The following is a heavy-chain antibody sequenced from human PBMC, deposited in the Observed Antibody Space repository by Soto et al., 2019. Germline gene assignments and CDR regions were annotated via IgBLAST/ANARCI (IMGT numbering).Heavy chain of an antibody. CDR2: INHSGST. D-gene: IGHD1-26*01. CDR1: GGSFSGYY. V-gene: IGHV4-34*01. CDR3: ARLSGSYGRYYYYYGMDV. J-gene: IGHJ6*02. Sequence: SETLSLTCAVYGGSFSGYYWSWIRQPPGKGLEWIGEINHSGSTNYNPSLKSRVTISVDTSKNQFSLKLSSVTAADTDVYYCARLSGSYGRYYYYYGMDVWGQGTTVTVSS.